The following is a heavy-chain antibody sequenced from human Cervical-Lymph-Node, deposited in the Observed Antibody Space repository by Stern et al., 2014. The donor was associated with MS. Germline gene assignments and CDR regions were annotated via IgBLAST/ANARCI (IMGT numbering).Heavy chain of an antibody. CDR2: ISNDGSTE. Sequence: QMQLVQSGGGVVQPGRSLRLSCAGSGFTFSNYGMHWVRQAPGQGLEWVAAISNDGSTEFYPDSVRCRFTISRDNSKNTLYLQMNSLRPEDTAIYHCAKVGGSYDFWKRFYFYYYDMDVWGQGTTVTVSS. J-gene: IGHJ6*02. D-gene: IGHD3-3*01. V-gene: IGHV3-30*18. CDR3: AKVGGSYDFWKRFYFYYYDMDV. CDR1: GFTFSNYG.